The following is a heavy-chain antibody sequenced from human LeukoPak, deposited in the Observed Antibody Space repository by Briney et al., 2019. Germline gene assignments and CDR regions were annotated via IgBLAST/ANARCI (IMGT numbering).Heavy chain of an antibody. CDR2: IYYSGST. CDR3: ARYCSSTSCYTTDAFDI. V-gene: IGHV4-39*01. J-gene: IGHJ3*02. CDR1: GGSISSSSYY. D-gene: IGHD2-2*02. Sequence: NPSETLSLTCTVSGGSISSSSYYWGWIRQPPGQGLEWIGSIYYSGSTYYNPSLKSRVTISVDTSKNQFSLKLSSVTAADTAVYYCARYCSSTSCYTTDAFDIWGQGTMVTVSS.